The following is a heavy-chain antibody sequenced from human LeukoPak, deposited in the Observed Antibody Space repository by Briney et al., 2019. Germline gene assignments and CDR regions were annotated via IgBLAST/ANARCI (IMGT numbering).Heavy chain of an antibody. V-gene: IGHV4-34*01. J-gene: IGHJ6*03. Sequence: SETLSLTCAVHGGSFSGYYWHWFRQPPGKGLEWIGSIYHSGSTYYNPSLKSRVTISVDTSKNQFSLKLSSVTAADTAVYYCARVQATVPYYYYMDVWGKGTTVTVSS. D-gene: IGHD4-11*01. CDR3: ARVQATVPYYYYMDV. CDR2: IYHSGST. CDR1: GGSFSGYY.